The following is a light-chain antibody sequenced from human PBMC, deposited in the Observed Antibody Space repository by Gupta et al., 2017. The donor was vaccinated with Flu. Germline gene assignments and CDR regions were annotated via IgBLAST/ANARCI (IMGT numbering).Light chain of an antibody. CDR3: QVWDSSSDHVV. CDR2: DEN. J-gene: IGLJ2*01. CDR1: TIGSYS. Sequence: SFVLTQPPSVSVAPGQTARITGGGDTIGSYSVHWYQQKPGQAPVLVVYDENDRPSGIPERFSGSNSGGTATLTISRVEVGDEGDYYCQVWDSSSDHVVFGGGTKLTVL. V-gene: IGLV3-21*02.